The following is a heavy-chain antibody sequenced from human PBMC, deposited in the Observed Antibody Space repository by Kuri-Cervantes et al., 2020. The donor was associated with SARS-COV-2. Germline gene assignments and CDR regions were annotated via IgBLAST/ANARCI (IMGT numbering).Heavy chain of an antibody. Sequence: ASVKVSCKASGCTFTSYDINWVRQATGQGLEWMGWMNPNSGNTGYAQKFQGRVTMTRNTSISTAYMELSSLRSEDTAVYYCARTIAAHQSGWFDPWGQGTLVTVSS. CDR3: ARTIAAHQSGWFDP. D-gene: IGHD6-6*01. CDR1: GCTFTSYD. CDR2: MNPNSGNT. J-gene: IGHJ5*02. V-gene: IGHV1-8*02.